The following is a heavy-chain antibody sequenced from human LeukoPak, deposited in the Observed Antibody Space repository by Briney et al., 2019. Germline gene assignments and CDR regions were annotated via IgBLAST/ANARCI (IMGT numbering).Heavy chain of an antibody. D-gene: IGHD6-13*01. CDR3: AKGGIAAGGVWDY. CDR1: GFTFSSYG. J-gene: IGHJ4*02. Sequence: GGSLRLSCAASGFTFSSYGMLWVRQAPGKGLEWVAVISYDGSNKYYADSVKGRFTISRDNSKNTLYLQMNSLRAEDTAVYYCAKGGIAAGGVWDYWGQGTLVTVSS. V-gene: IGHV3-30*18. CDR2: ISYDGSNK.